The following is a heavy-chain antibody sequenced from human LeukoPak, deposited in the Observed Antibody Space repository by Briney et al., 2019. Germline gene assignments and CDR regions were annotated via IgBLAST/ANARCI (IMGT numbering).Heavy chain of an antibody. V-gene: IGHV3-30*02. Sequence: TGGSLRLSCAASGFTFSSHGMHWVRQAPGKGRECVAFIQNDGKNKKYADSVKGRLTISRDNSKNTLYLQMNSLTVEDTAVYYCARDWGTSSLYLVNWGQGTLVTVSS. CDR3: ARDWGTSSLYLVN. D-gene: IGHD6-6*01. J-gene: IGHJ4*02. CDR1: GFTFSSHG. CDR2: IQNDGKNK.